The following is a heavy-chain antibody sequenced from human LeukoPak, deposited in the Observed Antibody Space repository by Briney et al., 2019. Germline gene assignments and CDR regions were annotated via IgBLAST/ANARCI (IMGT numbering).Heavy chain of an antibody. D-gene: IGHD2-2*01. J-gene: IGHJ3*02. CDR1: GGSFSGYY. CDR3: ARRAVVPATYPNDAFDI. V-gene: IGHV4-34*01. CDR2: INHSGGT. Sequence: SETLSLTCAVYGGSFSGYYWSWIRQPPGKGLEWIGEINHSGGTNYNPSLKSRVTISVDTSKNQFSLKLSSVTAADTAVYYCARRAVVPATYPNDAFDIWGQGTMVTVSS.